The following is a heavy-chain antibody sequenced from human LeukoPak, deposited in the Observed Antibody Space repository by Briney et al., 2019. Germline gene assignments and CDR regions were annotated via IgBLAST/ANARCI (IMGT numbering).Heavy chain of an antibody. J-gene: IGHJ4*02. D-gene: IGHD3-22*01. CDR1: GFTFDDYA. CDR3: AKAKYYYEGGDY. V-gene: IGHV3-43*02. CDR2: ISGDGGST. Sequence: QTGGSLRLSCAASGFTFDDYAMHWVRQAPGKGLEWVSLISGDGGSTYYADSMKGRFTISRDNSKNSLYLQMNSLRTEDTAFYFCAKAKYYYEGGDYWGQGTLVTVSS.